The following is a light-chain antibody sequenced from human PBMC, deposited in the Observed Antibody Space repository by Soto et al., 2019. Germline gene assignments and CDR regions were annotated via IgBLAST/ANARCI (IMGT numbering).Light chain of an antibody. J-gene: IGLJ1*01. Sequence: QSVLTQPASVSGSPGQSVTISCAGTSGDVGGYNYVSWYQQHPGKAPKLMIHAVTNRPSGVSNRFSGSKSGNMASLTISSLQAEDEADYYCCSYTGASTYVFGTGTKVTVL. CDR1: SGDVGGYNY. V-gene: IGLV2-14*01. CDR2: AVT. CDR3: CSYTGASTYV.